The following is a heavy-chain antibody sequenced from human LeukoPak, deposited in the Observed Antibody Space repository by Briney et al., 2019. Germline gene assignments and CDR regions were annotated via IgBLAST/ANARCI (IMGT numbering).Heavy chain of an antibody. J-gene: IGHJ4*02. D-gene: IGHD3-9*01. V-gene: IGHV3-23*01. CDR2: ISGSGGST. Sequence: GGSLRLSCAASGFTFSSYAMSWVRQAPGKGLEWVSAISGSGGSTYYADSVKGRFTISRDNSKNTLYLQMNSLRAEDTAVYYCAKARSYYDILTGYGYWGQGTLVTVSS. CDR3: AKARSYYDILTGYGY. CDR1: GFTFSSYA.